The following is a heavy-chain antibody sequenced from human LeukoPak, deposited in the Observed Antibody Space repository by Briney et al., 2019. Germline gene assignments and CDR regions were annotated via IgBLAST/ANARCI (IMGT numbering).Heavy chain of an antibody. D-gene: IGHD6-13*01. CDR3: ARDRVIAAAQWFDP. J-gene: IGHJ5*02. CDR1: GGSMSSYS. V-gene: IGHV4-4*07. Sequence: SETLSLTCTVSGGSMSSYSWSWIRQPAGKGLEWIGRIYTSGSTNYNASLKSRVTMSVDTSKNQFSLKLSSVTAADTAVYYCARDRVIAAAQWFDPWGQGTLVTVSS. CDR2: IYTSGST.